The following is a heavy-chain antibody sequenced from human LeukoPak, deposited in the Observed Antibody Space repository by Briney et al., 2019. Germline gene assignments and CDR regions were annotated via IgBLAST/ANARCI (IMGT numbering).Heavy chain of an antibody. CDR2: ISSRTNTT. D-gene: IGHD2-2*01. V-gene: IGHV3-11*01. J-gene: IGHJ2*01. CDR3: ARPPGYRSSPGCFYWYFAL. Sequence: GGSLRLSCAASGFTFSNYDMTWIRQAPGKGLEWVSYISSRTNTTYYADSVKGRFTVSRDNAKDSLSLQMDSLRADDTAVYYCARPPGYRSSPGCFYWYFALWGRGTLVTVSS. CDR1: GFTFSNYD.